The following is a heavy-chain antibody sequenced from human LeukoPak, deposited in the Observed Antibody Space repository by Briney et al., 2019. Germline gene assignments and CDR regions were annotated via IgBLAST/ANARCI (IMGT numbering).Heavy chain of an antibody. CDR1: GFTFSNYS. J-gene: IGHJ4*02. Sequence: GGSLRLSCAASGFTFSNYSMNWVRQAPGMGLGWVSAISGSGGSTYYADSVKGRFTISRDNSKNTLYLQMNSLRAEDTAVYYCAKDGVLWFGELNYWGQGTLVTVSS. D-gene: IGHD3-10*01. CDR2: ISGSGGST. CDR3: AKDGVLWFGELNY. V-gene: IGHV3-23*01.